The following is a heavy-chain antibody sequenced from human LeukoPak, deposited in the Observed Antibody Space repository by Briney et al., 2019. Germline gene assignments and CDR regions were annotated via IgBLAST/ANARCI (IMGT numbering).Heavy chain of an antibody. V-gene: IGHV3-30*18. D-gene: IGHD3-10*01. J-gene: IGHJ4*02. CDR1: GFTFSSYG. CDR3: AKDGVFGSGSYYADY. Sequence: GGSLRLSCAASGFTFSSYGMHWVRQAPGKGLEWVSGLSYDGSNKLYADSVKGRFTISRDNSENTLSLQMSYLRADDTAVYYCAKDGVFGSGSYYADYWGQGTLVTVSS. CDR2: LSYDGSNK.